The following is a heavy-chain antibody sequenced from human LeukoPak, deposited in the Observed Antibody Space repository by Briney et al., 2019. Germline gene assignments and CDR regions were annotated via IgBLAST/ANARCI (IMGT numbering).Heavy chain of an antibody. CDR1: GGSFSSSNW. CDR2: IYHSGST. J-gene: IGHJ3*02. D-gene: IGHD2-21*01. V-gene: IGHV4-4*02. CDR3: ARAPIVVELNAFDI. Sequence: SETLSLTCAVSGGSFSSSNWWSWVRQPPGKGLEWIGEIYHSGSTNYSPSLKSRVTISVDKSKNQFSLKLSSVTAADTAVYYCARAPIVVELNAFDIWGQGTMVTVSS.